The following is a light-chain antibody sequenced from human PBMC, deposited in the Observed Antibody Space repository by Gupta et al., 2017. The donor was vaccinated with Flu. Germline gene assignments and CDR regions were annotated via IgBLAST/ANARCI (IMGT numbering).Light chain of an antibody. CDR2: VAS. Sequence: DRFTITCRSSQVISNYGNWYQQRPGKAPKLLIYVASNLKDGVPARFSGAGFGTEFTLVINSRQPEYFATYFCQQSFSLPATFGRGTNLEMK. CDR3: QQSFSLPAT. J-gene: IGKJ2*01. CDR1: QVISNY. V-gene: IGKV1-39*01.